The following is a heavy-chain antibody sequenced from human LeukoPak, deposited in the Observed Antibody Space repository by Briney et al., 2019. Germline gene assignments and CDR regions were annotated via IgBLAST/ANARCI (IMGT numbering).Heavy chain of an antibody. CDR3: ERTPYTSGLLFYFDN. J-gene: IGHJ4*02. Sequence: ASVKVSCKTFGYTFTHYYIHWVRQAPGRGLEWMGRINPGDGSTVYAQKFLGRVTMARDTSTTTVYMELSSLGSDDTAIYFCERTPYTSGLLFYFDNWGQGTLVTVSS. D-gene: IGHD5-18*01. CDR2: INPGDGST. CDR1: GYTFTHYY. V-gene: IGHV1-46*01.